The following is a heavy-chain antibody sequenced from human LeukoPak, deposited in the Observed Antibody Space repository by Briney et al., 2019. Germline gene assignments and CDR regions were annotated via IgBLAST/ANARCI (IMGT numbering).Heavy chain of an antibody. V-gene: IGHV4-59*01. D-gene: IGHD6-13*01. J-gene: IGHJ4*02. Sequence: SETLSLTCTVSGGSISSYFWSWIRQPPGKGLEWIGYIYYTGSTNYNPSLKSRLTISLDTSKNQFSLNLSSVTAADTAVYYCARDRRVGAAAGSSFDYWGQGSLVTVSS. CDR2: IYYTGST. CDR1: GGSISSYF. CDR3: ARDRRVGAAAGSSFDY.